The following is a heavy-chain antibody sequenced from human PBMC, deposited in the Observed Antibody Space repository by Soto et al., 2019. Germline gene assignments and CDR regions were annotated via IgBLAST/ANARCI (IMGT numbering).Heavy chain of an antibody. J-gene: IGHJ6*02. Sequence: SETLSLTCTVSGDSVITNSYSWGLIRQSPGKGLEWIGTIYSSENTYYNPSLLSRVTISVDTSKNEFSLRLSSVTAADTAVYYCARLNGYCISTNCHGYYGMDVWGQGTTVTVSS. CDR1: GDSVITNSYS. D-gene: IGHD2-2*03. CDR3: ARLNGYCISTNCHGYYGMDV. CDR2: IYSSENT. V-gene: IGHV4-39*01.